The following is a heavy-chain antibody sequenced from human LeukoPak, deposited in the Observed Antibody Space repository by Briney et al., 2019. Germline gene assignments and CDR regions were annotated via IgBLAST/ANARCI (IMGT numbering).Heavy chain of an antibody. CDR3: ARRRVVGATSFDY. V-gene: IGHV4-39*01. Sequence: SETLSLTCTVSGGSISSSSYYWGWIRQPPGKGLEWIGSIYYSGSTYYNPSLKSRVTISVDTSKNQFSLKLSSVTAADTAVYYCARRRVVGATSFDYWGQGTLVTVCS. D-gene: IGHD1-26*01. CDR2: IYYSGST. CDR1: GGSISSSSYY. J-gene: IGHJ4*02.